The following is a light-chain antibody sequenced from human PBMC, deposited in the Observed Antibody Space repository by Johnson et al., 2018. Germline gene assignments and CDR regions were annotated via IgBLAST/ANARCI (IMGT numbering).Light chain of an antibody. V-gene: IGLV1-51*02. Sequence: QSVLTQPPSVSAAPGQKVTISCSGSSSNIGNNYVSWYQQLPGTAPKLLIYETNKRPSGIPDRFAGSKSGTSATRGITGLSPGDEADYYRGTWDSSLSAGNVFGTGTKATVL. CDR3: GTWDSSLSAGNV. CDR2: ETN. CDR1: SSNIGNNY. J-gene: IGLJ1*01.